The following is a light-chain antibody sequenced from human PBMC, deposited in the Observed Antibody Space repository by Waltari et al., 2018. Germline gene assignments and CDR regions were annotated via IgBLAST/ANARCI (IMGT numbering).Light chain of an antibody. CDR3: QQYNEWPPYT. CDR1: QSILYSSNNKNY. V-gene: IGKV4-1*01. Sequence: DIVLTQSPDSLPVSLGERATINCKSSQSILYSSNNKNYLAWYQQKPGQPPKALIYWASMRESGVPDRFSGSGSGTDFTLTISSLQAEDVAIYYCQQYNEWPPYTFGQGTKLEI. CDR2: WAS. J-gene: IGKJ2*01.